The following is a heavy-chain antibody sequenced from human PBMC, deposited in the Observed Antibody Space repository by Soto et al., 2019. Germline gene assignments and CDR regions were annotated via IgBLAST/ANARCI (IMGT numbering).Heavy chain of an antibody. J-gene: IGHJ5*02. CDR1: GYTFTSYG. D-gene: IGHD3-3*01. V-gene: IGHV1-18*01. CDR3: ARRSPGTFFGVVITGSPGWFDP. CDR2: VSAYNGNT. Sequence: QVQLVQSGAEVKKPGASVKVSCKASGYTFTSYGISWVRQAPGQGLEWMGWVSAYNGNTNYAQKLQGRVTMTTDTSTSTAYMKLRSLRSDDTAVYYCARRSPGTFFGVVITGSPGWFDPWGQGTLVTVSS.